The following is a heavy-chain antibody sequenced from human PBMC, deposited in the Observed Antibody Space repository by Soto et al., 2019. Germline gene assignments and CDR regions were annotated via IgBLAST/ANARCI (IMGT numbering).Heavy chain of an antibody. Sequence: SETLSLTCAVYGGSFSGYYWSWIRQPPGKGLEWIGEINHSGSTNYNPSLKSRVTISVDTSKNQFSLKLSSVTAADTAVYYCARSARYCSSTSCYLYYYGMDVWGQGTTVTVSS. CDR1: GGSFSGYY. D-gene: IGHD2-2*01. CDR2: INHSGST. CDR3: ARSARYCSSTSCYLYYYGMDV. V-gene: IGHV4-34*01. J-gene: IGHJ6*02.